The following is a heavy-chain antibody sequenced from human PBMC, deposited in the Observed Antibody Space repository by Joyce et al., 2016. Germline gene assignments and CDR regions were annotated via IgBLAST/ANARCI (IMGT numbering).Heavy chain of an antibody. CDR1: GYNFALHG. D-gene: IGHD5-12*01. CDR2: ISTHNDGR. CDR3: ARGRESGYGGHFYRYGMDV. V-gene: IGHV1-18*04. J-gene: IGHJ6*02. Sequence: QVQLVQSGPEVKKPGATVRVSCKASGYNFALHGIAGVRQGPGQGLEWMGWISTHNDGRNYAQKFKGRVTMTTDTYTTTAYMEVRSLRCDDTAVYYCARGRESGYGGHFYRYGMDVWGQGTTVTVSS.